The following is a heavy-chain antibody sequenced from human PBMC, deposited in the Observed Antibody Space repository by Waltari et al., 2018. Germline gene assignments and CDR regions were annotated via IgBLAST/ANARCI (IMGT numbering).Heavy chain of an antibody. Sequence: QLQLQESGPGLVKPSETLSLTCTVSGGSISSRSYYWGWIRQPPGKGLEWIGSIYYSGSTYYNPSLKSRVTISVDTSKNQFSLKLSSVTAADTAVYYCARREEATNLFDYWGQGTLVTVSS. V-gene: IGHV4-39*01. CDR3: ARREEATNLFDY. CDR2: IYYSGST. J-gene: IGHJ4*02. CDR1: GGSISSRSYY.